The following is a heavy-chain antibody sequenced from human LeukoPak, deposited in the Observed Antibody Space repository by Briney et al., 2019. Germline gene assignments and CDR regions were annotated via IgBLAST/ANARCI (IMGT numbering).Heavy chain of an antibody. Sequence: AGGSLRLSCAASGFTFSSYAMNWFRQAPGKGLEWVSTISVGAEYIFYADSVKGRFTISRDDSNNALYLQMHSLRAEDTALYYCASGPPFLKYFEYWGQGTLVTVSS. D-gene: IGHD3-3*01. J-gene: IGHJ4*02. CDR2: ISVGAEYI. V-gene: IGHV3-23*01. CDR1: GFTFSSYA. CDR3: ASGPPFLKYFEY.